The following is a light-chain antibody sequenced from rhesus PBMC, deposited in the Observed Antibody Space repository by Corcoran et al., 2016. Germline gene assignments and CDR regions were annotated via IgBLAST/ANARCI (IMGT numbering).Light chain of an antibody. CDR3: QPDHSWPLT. V-gene: IGKV3-42*01. CDR1: QSVGSK. J-gene: IGKJ4*01. CDR2: GAS. Sequence: EIVMTQSPATLSLSPGERATLSCRASQSVGSKLAWYQQKPGQAPNPLRFGASDRATGIPDRFSGSGSGTEFTLTLSRLEPEDVGVYFWQPDHSWPLTFGGGTKVELK.